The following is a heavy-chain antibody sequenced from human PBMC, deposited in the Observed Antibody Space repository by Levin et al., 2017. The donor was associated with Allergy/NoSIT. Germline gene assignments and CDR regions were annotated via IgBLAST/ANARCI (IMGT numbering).Heavy chain of an antibody. CDR2: IKQDGSEK. V-gene: IGHV3-7*01. Sequence: GGSLRLSCAASGVTFSSYWMSWVRQAPGKGLEWVANIKQDGSEKFYVDSVKGRFTISRDNAKNSLYLQMNSLRAEDTAVYYCATRIAPVGTYWYFDLWGRGTLVTVSS. D-gene: IGHD6-13*01. CDR3: ATRIAPVGTYWYFDL. CDR1: GVTFSSYW. J-gene: IGHJ2*01.